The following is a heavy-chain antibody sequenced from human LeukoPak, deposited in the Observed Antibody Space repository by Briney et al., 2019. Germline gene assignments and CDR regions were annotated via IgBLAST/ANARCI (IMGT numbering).Heavy chain of an antibody. V-gene: IGHV4-4*09. Sequence: PSETLSLNRPVSGGPISRYYWSWIRQPPGKGLEYIGYIYTIGSTNYKPSLNTRVTISADTSKNQCSLTLSSVTAADTAVYYCARLGSLSFKDWGQGTLVTVSS. CDR1: GGPISRYY. CDR2: IYTIGST. J-gene: IGHJ4*02. CDR3: ARLGSLSFKD. D-gene: IGHD2-15*01.